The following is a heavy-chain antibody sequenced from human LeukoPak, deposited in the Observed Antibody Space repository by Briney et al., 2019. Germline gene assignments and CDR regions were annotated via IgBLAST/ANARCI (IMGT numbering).Heavy chain of an antibody. V-gene: IGHV4-61*05. CDR2: IYYSGST. D-gene: IGHD5/OR15-5a*01. J-gene: IGHJ3*02. CDR3: AKSRRLSLSTAEIWTNAFDI. CDR1: GGSISSSTYY. Sequence: SETLSLTCTVSGGSISSSTYYWGWIRQPPGKGLEWIGYIYYSGSTNYNPSLKSRVTISIDTSKNQFSLKLSSVTAADTAVYYCAKSRRLSLSTAEIWTNAFDIWGQGTTVTVSS.